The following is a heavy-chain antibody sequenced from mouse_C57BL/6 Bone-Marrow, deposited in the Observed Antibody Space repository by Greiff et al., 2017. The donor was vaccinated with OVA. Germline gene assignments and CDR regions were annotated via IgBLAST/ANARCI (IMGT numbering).Heavy chain of an antibody. J-gene: IGHJ3*01. Sequence: QVQLQQSGAELVRPGTSVKVSCKASGYAFTNYLIEWVKQRPGQGLEWIGVINPGSGGTNYNEKFKGKATLTADKSSSTAYMQLSSLTSEDSAVYFCARSPSTMVTDQAWFAYWGQGTLVTVSA. CDR2: INPGSGGT. CDR1: GYAFTNYL. CDR3: ARSPSTMVTDQAWFAY. V-gene: IGHV1-54*01. D-gene: IGHD2-2*01.